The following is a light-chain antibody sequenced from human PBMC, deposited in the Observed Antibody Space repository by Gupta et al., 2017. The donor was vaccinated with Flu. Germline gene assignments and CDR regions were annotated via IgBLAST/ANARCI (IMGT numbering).Light chain of an antibody. CDR2: ETS. CDR1: RHISSSR. J-gene: IGKJ4*01. CDR3: QQVGNSALT. V-gene: IGKV3-20*01. Sequence: ENVLTPYPVTLSLFPGDTATLSCRATRHISSSRLAWYQQKPGQPPRLVISETSDRAAGIPDRFSGSGSGTDFTLTISGLEPEDSAVYYCQQVGNSALTFGGGTKVEIK.